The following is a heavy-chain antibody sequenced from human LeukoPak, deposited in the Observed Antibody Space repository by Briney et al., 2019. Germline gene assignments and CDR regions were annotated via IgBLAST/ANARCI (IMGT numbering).Heavy chain of an antibody. J-gene: IGHJ6*03. D-gene: IGHD1-1*01. CDR1: GFTFSSYS. V-gene: IGHV3-21*01. CDR3: ARDTRVHGPYYYYYYMDV. CDR2: ISSSSSYI. Sequence: GGSLRLSCAASGFTFSSYSMNWVRQAPGKWLEWVSSISSSSSYIYYADSVKGRFTISRDNAKNSLYLQMNSLRAEDTAVYYCARDTRVHGPYYYYYYMDVWGKGTTVTVSS.